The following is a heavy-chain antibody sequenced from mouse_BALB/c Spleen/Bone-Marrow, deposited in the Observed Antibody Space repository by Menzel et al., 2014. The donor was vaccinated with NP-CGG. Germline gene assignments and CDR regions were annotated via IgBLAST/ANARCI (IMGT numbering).Heavy chain of an antibody. V-gene: IGHV1-54*01. D-gene: IGHD2-1*01. CDR2: INPGSGGT. Sequence: QVQLQQSGAELVRPGTSVKVSCKASGYAFTNYLIEWVKQRPGQGLEWIGVINPGSGGTNYNEQFKGKATLTADKSSSTAYTQLSSLTSDDSAVYFCAREKGKDAMDYWGQGTSVTVSS. CDR1: GYAFTNYL. J-gene: IGHJ4*01. CDR3: AREKGKDAMDY.